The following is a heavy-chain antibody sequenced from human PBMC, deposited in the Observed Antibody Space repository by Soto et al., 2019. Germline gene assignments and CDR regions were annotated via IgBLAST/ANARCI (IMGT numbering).Heavy chain of an antibody. D-gene: IGHD5-18*01. CDR3: ARDVGYSQADYFDD. CDR2: ISGHNGNT. Sequence: HLVQPGNEVRKPGASVRVSCKASGYTFNEFGSTWVRQAPGQGLQWVGRISGHNGNTEYALNFRGRVTSTTDTSTNTAYMDLTSLTRDDTAVYYCARDVGYSQADYFDDWGQGTLVTVSS. J-gene: IGHJ4*02. V-gene: IGHV1-18*01. CDR1: GYTFNEFG.